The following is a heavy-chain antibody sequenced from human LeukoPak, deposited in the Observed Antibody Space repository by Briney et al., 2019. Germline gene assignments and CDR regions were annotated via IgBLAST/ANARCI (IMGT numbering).Heavy chain of an antibody. CDR1: GFTFSSYG. Sequence: GGSLRLSCAASGFTFSSYGMHRVRQAPGKGLEWVAVISYDGSNKYYADSVKGRFTISRDNAKNSLYLQMNSLRAEGTAVYYCARDKSFGWGQGTLVTVSS. CDR3: ARDKSFG. CDR2: ISYDGSNK. D-gene: IGHD3-10*01. J-gene: IGHJ4*02. V-gene: IGHV3-30*03.